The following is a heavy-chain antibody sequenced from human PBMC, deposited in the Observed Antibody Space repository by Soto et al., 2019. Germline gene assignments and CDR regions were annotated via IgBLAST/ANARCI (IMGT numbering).Heavy chain of an antibody. CDR3: ARSSARTPKPLIRGINDC. V-gene: IGHV1-18*01. D-gene: IGHD3-10*01. CDR1: GYTFTNYY. J-gene: IGHJ4*02. Sequence: ASVKVSCKTSGYTFTNYYISWVRQAPGQGLEWMGWISANSGNTNYSQNLQGRVTMTTDTSTGTAYLDRRSLRSDDTAVYYCARSSARTPKPLIRGINDCWGQGTLVTVSS. CDR2: ISANSGNT.